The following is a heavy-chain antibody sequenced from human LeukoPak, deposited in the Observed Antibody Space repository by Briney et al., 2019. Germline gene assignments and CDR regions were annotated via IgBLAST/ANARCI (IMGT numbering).Heavy chain of an antibody. CDR3: AKDRERSPWLVLGY. J-gene: IGHJ4*02. CDR2: ISGSGGST. D-gene: IGHD6-19*01. Sequence: PGGSLRLSCAASGFTFSSYAMSWVRQAPGKGLXXXXAISGSGGSTYYADSVKGRFTISRDNSKNTLYLQMNSLRAEDTAVYYCAKDRERSPWLVLGYWGQGTLVTVSS. CDR1: GFTFSSYA. V-gene: IGHV3-23*01.